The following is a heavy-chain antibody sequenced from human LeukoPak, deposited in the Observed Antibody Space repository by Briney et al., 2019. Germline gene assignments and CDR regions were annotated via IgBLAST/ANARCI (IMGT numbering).Heavy chain of an antibody. Sequence: PGGSLRPSCAASGFTFSSYEMNWVRQAPGKGLEWVSYISSSGSTIYYADSVKGRFTISRDNAKNSLYLQMNSLRAEDTAVYYCAGDLRYSSSSTRPKGDYWGQGTLVTVSS. J-gene: IGHJ4*02. CDR3: AGDLRYSSSSTRPKGDY. D-gene: IGHD6-13*01. CDR2: ISSSGSTI. V-gene: IGHV3-48*03. CDR1: GFTFSSYE.